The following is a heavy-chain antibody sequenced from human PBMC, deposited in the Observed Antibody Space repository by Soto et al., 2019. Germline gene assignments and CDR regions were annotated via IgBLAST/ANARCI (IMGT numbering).Heavy chain of an antibody. V-gene: IGHV1-8*01. CDR3: ARGRRGYCSSTSCRANYYYMDV. J-gene: IGHJ6*03. CDR2: MNPNSGNT. D-gene: IGHD2-2*01. Sequence: GPSVKVSCKASGYTFTSYDINWVRQATGQGLEWMGWMNPNSGNTGYAQKFQGRVTMTRNTSISTAYMELSSLRSEDTAVYYCARGRRGYCSSTSCRANYYYMDVWGKGTTVTVSS. CDR1: GYTFTSYD.